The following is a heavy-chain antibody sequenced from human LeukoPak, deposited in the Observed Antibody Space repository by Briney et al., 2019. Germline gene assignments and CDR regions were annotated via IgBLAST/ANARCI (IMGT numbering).Heavy chain of an antibody. D-gene: IGHD3-22*01. J-gene: IGHJ4*02. V-gene: IGHV3-15*01. CDR3: TTDLSYYDSSGYCQTLDY. CDR2: IKSKTDGGTT. Sequence: GGSLRLSCAASGFTFSNAWMSWVRQAPGKGLEWVGRIKSKTDGGTTDYAAPVKGRFTISRDDSKNTLYLQMNSLKTEDTAVYYCTTDLSYYDSSGYCQTLDYWGQGTLVTVSS. CDR1: GFTFSNAW.